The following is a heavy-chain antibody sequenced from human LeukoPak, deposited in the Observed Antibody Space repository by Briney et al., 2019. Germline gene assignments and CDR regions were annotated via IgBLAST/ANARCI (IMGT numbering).Heavy chain of an antibody. CDR1: GGSISSYY. CDR3: ARDTGLFDP. Sequence: SETLSLTCTVSGGSISSYYWSWIRQPPGKGLEWIGYIYYSWSTNYNPSLKSRVTISVDTSKNQFSLKLSAVTAADTAVYYCARDTGLFDPWGQGTLVTVSS. CDR2: IYYSWST. J-gene: IGHJ5*02. V-gene: IGHV4-59*01.